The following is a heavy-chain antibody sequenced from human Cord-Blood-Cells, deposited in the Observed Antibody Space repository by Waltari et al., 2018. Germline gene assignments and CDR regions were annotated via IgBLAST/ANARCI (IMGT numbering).Heavy chain of an antibody. V-gene: IGHV3-53*04. CDR3: ARVAVAGQPGAFDI. CDR2: IYSGGST. J-gene: IGHJ3*02. CDR1: GFTVSSNY. Sequence: EVQLVESGGGLVQPGGSLRLSCAASGFTVSSNYMSWVRQAPGKGRGLGSVIYSGGSTDYADSGKGRFTISRHNSKNTLYLQMNSLRAEDTAVYYCARVAVAGQPGAFDIWGQGTMVTVSS. D-gene: IGHD6-19*01.